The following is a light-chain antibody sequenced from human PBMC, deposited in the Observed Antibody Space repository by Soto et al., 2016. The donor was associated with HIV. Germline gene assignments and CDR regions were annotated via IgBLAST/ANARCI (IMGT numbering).Light chain of an antibody. CDR3: QVWDSSSDHWV. V-gene: IGLV3-21*03. J-gene: IGLJ3*02. CDR1: DIGSKS. Sequence: SYELPQPPSVSWGGGAPGKTARITCGGNDIGSKSVHWYQQKPGQAPVLVVYDDDDRPSGIPERFSGSSSGNTATLTISRVEIGDEADYYCQVWDSSSDHWVFGGGTKLTVL. CDR2: DDD.